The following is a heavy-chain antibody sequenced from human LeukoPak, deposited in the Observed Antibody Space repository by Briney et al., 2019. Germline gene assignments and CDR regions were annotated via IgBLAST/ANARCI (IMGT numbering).Heavy chain of an antibody. CDR2: IYTGDSDT. J-gene: IGHJ4*02. CDR1: GYSFTSYW. V-gene: IGHV5-51*01. CDR3: ARLLIRSGWYSYFDY. D-gene: IGHD6-19*01. Sequence: GESLKISCKGSGYSFTSYWIGWVRQMPGKGLEWMGIIYTGDSDTRYSPSFQGQVTISADKSISTAYQQWSSLKASDTAMYYCARLLIRSGWYSYFDYWGQGTLVTVSS.